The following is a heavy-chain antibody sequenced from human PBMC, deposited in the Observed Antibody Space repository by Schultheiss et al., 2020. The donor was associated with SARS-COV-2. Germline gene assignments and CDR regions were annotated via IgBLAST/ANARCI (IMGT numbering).Heavy chain of an antibody. V-gene: IGHV4-30-4*01. CDR2: IDYSGRI. Sequence: SQTLSLTCTVSGGSISSGDYYWSWIRQPPGKGLEWIGYIDYSGRIFYNPSLKSRLTISVDTSKNQFSLKLSSVTAADTAVYYCARSGPAYGDYVYFQHWGQGTLVTVSS. CDR1: GGSISSGDYY. J-gene: IGHJ1*01. D-gene: IGHD4-17*01. CDR3: ARSGPAYGDYVYFQH.